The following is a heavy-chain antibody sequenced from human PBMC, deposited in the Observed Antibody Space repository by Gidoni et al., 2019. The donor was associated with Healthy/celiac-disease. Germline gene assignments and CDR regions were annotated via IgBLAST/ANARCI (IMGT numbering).Heavy chain of an antibody. Sequence: QVQLVQSGAEVKKPGASVKVSCTASGYTFTGYYMPGVRQAPGPGLEWMGWINPNSGGTNYAQKFQGRVNMTRDTSISTAYMELSRLRSDDTAVYYCARDLRDGYSYGDFVYWGQGTLVTVSS. V-gene: IGHV1-2*02. CDR3: ARDLRDGYSYGDFVY. J-gene: IGHJ4*02. CDR2: INPNSGGT. D-gene: IGHD5-18*01. CDR1: GYTFTGYY.